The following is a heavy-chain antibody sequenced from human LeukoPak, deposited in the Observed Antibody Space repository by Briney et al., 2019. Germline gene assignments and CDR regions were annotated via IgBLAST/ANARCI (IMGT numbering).Heavy chain of an antibody. D-gene: IGHD2-15*01. CDR3: ARGSGFLLEGYCSGGSCALFDY. J-gene: IGHJ4*02. CDR1: GFTFSSYA. Sequence: AGGSLRLSCAASGFTFSSYAMYWVRQAPGKGLEYVSAISSNGGSTYYANSVKGRFTISRDNSKNTLYLQMGSLRAEDMAVYYCARGSGFLLEGYCSGGSCALFDYRGQGTLVTVSS. CDR2: ISSNGGST. V-gene: IGHV3-64*01.